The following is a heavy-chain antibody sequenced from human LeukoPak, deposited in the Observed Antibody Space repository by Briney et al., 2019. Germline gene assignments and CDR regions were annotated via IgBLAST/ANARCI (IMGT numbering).Heavy chain of an antibody. CDR2: IKSKTDGGTT. V-gene: IGHV3-15*01. CDR1: GFTFSNAW. CDR3: TTDLEQQRKGY. Sequence: PGGSLRLSCAASGFTFSNAWISWVRQAPGKGLEWVGRIKSKTDGGTTDYAAPVKGRFTISRDDSKNTLYLQMNSLKTEDTAVYYCTTDLEQQRKGYWGQGTLVTVSS. J-gene: IGHJ4*02. D-gene: IGHD6-13*01.